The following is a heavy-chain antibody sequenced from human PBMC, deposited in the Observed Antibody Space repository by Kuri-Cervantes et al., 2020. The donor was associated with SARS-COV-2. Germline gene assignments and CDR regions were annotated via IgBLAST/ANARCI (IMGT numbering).Heavy chain of an antibody. J-gene: IGHJ5*02. CDR3: ARALSDLSNVLLWFGEKLRSDP. D-gene: IGHD3-10*01. Sequence: SETLSLTCTVSGGSISSYYWSWIRQPAGKGLEWIGRIYTSGSTNYNPSLKSRVTMSVDTSKNQFSLKLSSVTAADTAVYYCARALSDLSNVLLWFGEKLRSDPWGQGTLVTVSS. CDR1: GGSISSYY. V-gene: IGHV4-4*07. CDR2: IYTSGST.